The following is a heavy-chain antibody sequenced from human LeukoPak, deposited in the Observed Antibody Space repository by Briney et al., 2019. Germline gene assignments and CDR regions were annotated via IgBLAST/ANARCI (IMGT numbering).Heavy chain of an antibody. CDR3: ARRTNYDSSGYYRAPYYYYGMDV. Sequence: GGSLRLSCAASGFTFSSYAMSWVRQAPGKGLEWVSAISGSGGSTYYADSVKGRFTISRDNSKNTLYLQMNSLRAEDTAVYYCARRTNYDSSGYYRAPYYYYGMDVWGQGTTVTVSS. V-gene: IGHV3-23*01. CDR1: GFTFSSYA. J-gene: IGHJ6*02. CDR2: ISGSGGST. D-gene: IGHD3-22*01.